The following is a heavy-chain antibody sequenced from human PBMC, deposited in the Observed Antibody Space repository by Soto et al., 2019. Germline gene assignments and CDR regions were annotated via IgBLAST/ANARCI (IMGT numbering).Heavy chain of an antibody. CDR3: ARHSSGWYGY. D-gene: IGHD6-19*01. CDR2: IYYSGST. Sequence: SETLSLTCAVSGASISSYYWSWIRQPPGKGLEWIGYIYYSGSTNYNPSLKSRVTISVDTSKNQFSPKLSSLTAADTAVYYCARHSSGWYGYWGQGTLVTVSS. CDR1: GASISSYY. V-gene: IGHV4-59*01. J-gene: IGHJ4*02.